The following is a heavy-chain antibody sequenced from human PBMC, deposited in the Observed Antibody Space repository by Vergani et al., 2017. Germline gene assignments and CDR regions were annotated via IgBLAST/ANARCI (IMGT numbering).Heavy chain of an antibody. CDR3: ARGVDEILTGPYYYYYYGMDV. D-gene: IGHD3-9*01. CDR2: INHSGST. CDR1: GGSFSGYY. V-gene: IGHV4-34*01. Sequence: QVQLQQWGAGLLKPSETLSLTCAVYGGSFSGYYWSWIRQPPGKGLEWIGEINHSGSTNYNPCLKSRGTISVDTSKNQFSLKLSSVTAADTAVYYCARGVDEILTGPYYYYYYGMDVWGQGTTVTGSS. J-gene: IGHJ6*01.